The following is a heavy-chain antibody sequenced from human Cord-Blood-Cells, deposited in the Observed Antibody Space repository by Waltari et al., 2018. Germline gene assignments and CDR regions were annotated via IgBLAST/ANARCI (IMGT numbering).Heavy chain of an antibody. CDR3: ARDPKGCSGGSCYSGWFDP. V-gene: IGHV1-69*06. Sequence: QVQLVQSGAEVKKPGSSVKVSCKASGGTFSSYAISWVRQAPGQGLEWMGGIIPIFGTANYAQKFQGRVTITADKSTSTDYMELSSLRSEDTAVYYCARDPKGCSGGSCYSGWFDPWGQGTLVTVSS. D-gene: IGHD2-15*01. CDR2: IIPIFGTA. J-gene: IGHJ5*02. CDR1: GGTFSSYA.